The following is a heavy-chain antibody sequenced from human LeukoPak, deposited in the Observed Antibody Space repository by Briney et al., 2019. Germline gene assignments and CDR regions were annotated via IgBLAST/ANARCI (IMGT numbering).Heavy chain of an antibody. CDR3: AKSRTHSSGWFTSAFDV. D-gene: IGHD6-13*01. CDR1: GYTLTGDY. J-gene: IGHJ3*01. Sequence: ASVKVSCKASGYTLTGDYIHWVRQAPGQGLEWMGWINPNRGETKYAQKFQGTVTMTRDTSISTAYLEVTRLRYEDTAVYYCAKSRTHSSGWFTSAFDVWGQGTMVTVSS. V-gene: IGHV1-2*02. CDR2: INPNRGET.